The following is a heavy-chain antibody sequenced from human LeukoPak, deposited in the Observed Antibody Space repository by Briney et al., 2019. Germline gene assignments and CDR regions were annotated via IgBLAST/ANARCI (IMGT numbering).Heavy chain of an antibody. CDR3: ARGRGCNSFDY. D-gene: IGHD5-24*01. V-gene: IGHV4-34*01. CDR2: INHSRST. CDR1: GGSFSGYY. Sequence: KPSETLSLTCAVYGGSFSGYYWSWIRRPPGKGLEWIGEINHSRSTNYNPSLKSRVTISVDTSKNQFSLKLSSVTAADTAVYYCARGRGCNSFDYWGQGTLVTVSS. J-gene: IGHJ4*02.